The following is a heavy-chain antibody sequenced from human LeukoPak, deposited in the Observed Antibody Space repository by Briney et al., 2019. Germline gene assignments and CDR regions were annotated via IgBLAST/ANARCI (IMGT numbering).Heavy chain of an antibody. Sequence: AXVKVSCKASGYTFTSYGISWVRQAPGQGVEWMGWISAYNGNTNYAQKLQGRVTMTTDTSTSTAYMELRSLRSDDTAVYYCARTYCSGGSCSYTFDYWGQGTLVTVSS. V-gene: IGHV1-18*01. J-gene: IGHJ4*02. D-gene: IGHD2-15*01. CDR3: ARTYCSGGSCSYTFDY. CDR1: GYTFTSYG. CDR2: ISAYNGNT.